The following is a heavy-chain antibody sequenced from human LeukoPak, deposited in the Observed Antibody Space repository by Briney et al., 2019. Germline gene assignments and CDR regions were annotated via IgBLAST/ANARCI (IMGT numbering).Heavy chain of an antibody. J-gene: IGHJ4*02. CDR1: GGSISSGSYY. D-gene: IGHD1-14*01. Sequence: SQTLSLTCTVSGGSISSGSYYWSWIRQPAGKGLEWIGRIYTSGSTNYNPSLKSRVTISVDTSKNQFSLKLSSVTAADTAVYYCAINHDLAYWGQGTLVTVSS. CDR2: IYTSGST. CDR3: AINHDLAY. V-gene: IGHV4-61*02.